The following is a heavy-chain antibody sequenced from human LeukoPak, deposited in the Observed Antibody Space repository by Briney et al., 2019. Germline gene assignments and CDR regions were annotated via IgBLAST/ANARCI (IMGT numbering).Heavy chain of an antibody. J-gene: IGHJ4*02. V-gene: IGHV1-18*04. CDR3: ARGPGIAVAGVFDY. CDR1: GYTLTSYG. Sequence: ASVKVSCKASGYTLTSYGINWVRQAPGQGLAWMGWISGHNGHTNYVQKMQGRVTMTTDTSTNTAYMELRNLTSDDTAVYYCARGPGIAVAGVFDYWGQGSLVTVSS. CDR2: ISGHNGHT. D-gene: IGHD6-19*01.